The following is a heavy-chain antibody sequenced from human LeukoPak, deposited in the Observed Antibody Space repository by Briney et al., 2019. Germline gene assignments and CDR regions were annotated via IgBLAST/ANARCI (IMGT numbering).Heavy chain of an antibody. J-gene: IGHJ4*02. CDR2: IRYGGSKI. Sequence: GGSLRLSCAASGLTFSSYGMHWVRQAPGKGLEWVASIRYGGSKIYYTDSVKGRFTISRDNSKNTLYLQMNSLRAEDTAVYYCAKTLEPQQLVPPTFDYWGQGTLVTVSS. D-gene: IGHD6-13*01. CDR1: GLTFSSYG. V-gene: IGHV3-30*02. CDR3: AKTLEPQQLVPPTFDY.